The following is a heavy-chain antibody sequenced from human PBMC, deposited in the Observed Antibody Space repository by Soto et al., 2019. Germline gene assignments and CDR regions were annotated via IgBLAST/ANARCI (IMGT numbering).Heavy chain of an antibody. CDR1: GGTFSSYT. V-gene: IGHV1-69*08. CDR3: ARDRYYEILTGSD. J-gene: IGHJ4*02. CDR2: IIPILGIA. Sequence: QVQLVQSGAEVKKPGSSVKVSCKASGGTFSSYTISWVRQAPGQGLEWMGRIIPILGIANYAQKFQGRVTITADKSTSTAYIELSSLRSEDTAVYYCARDRYYEILTGSDWGQGTLVTVSS. D-gene: IGHD3-9*01.